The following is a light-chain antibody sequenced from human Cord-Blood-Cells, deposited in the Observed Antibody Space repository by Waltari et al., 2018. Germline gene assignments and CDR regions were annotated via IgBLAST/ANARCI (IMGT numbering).Light chain of an antibody. J-gene: IGKJ2*01. CDR1: QSVSSN. Sequence: IVMTQSPAPLSVSQGERATLYCRASQSVSSNLAWDQQKPGQAPRLLIYGASTRATGIPARFSGSGSGTEFTLTISSLQSEDFAVYYCQQYNNWPPYTFGQGTKLEIK. CDR2: GAS. V-gene: IGKV3-15*01. CDR3: QQYNNWPPYT.